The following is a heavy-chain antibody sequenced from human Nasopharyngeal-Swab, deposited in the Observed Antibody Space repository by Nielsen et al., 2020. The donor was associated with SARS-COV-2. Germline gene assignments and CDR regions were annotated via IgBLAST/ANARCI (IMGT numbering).Heavy chain of an antibody. Sequence: VRQAPGEGLEWVAIISYDGSKKYYADSVKGRFTISRDNSKNTLYLQMNSLRAEDTAVYYCARERYSGSYDYWGQGTLVTVSS. J-gene: IGHJ4*02. V-gene: IGHV3-30-3*01. CDR2: ISYDGSKK. D-gene: IGHD1-26*01. CDR3: ARERYSGSYDY.